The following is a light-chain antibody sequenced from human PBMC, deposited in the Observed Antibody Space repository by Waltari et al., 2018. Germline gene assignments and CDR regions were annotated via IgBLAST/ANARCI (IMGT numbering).Light chain of an antibody. CDR1: SSHGGGYNH. CDR2: DVS. CDR3: SSYTSSSTLGV. J-gene: IGLJ3*02. Sequence: QSALTQPASVSGSPGPSITISCTGTSSHGGGYNHVSWYHQHPGKAPKLMIYDVSNRPSGVSNRFSGSKSGNTASLTISGLQAEDEADYYCSSYTSSSTLGVFGGGTKLTVL. V-gene: IGLV2-14*03.